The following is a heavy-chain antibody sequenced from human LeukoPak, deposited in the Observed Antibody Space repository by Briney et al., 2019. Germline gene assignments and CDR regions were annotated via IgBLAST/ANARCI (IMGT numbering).Heavy chain of an antibody. CDR2: IYHSGST. CDR1: GGSISSGDYY. CDR3: ARAEAPDDSSGYYYYYYYMDV. Sequence: SETLSLTCTVSGGSISSGDYYWSWIRQPPGKGLEWIGYIYHSGSTYYNPSLKSRVTISVDTSKNQFSLKLSSVTAADTAVYYCARAEAPDDSSGYYYYYYYMDVWGKGTTVTVSS. J-gene: IGHJ6*03. V-gene: IGHV4-30-4*08. D-gene: IGHD3-22*01.